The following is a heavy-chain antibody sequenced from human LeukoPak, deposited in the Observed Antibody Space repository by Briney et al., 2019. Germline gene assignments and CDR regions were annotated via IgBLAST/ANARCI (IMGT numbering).Heavy chain of an antibody. Sequence: GGSLRLSCAASKFTFSNYGMHWVRQAPGKGLEWVAVISSDGSNKYYADSAKGRFTISRDNSKNTLYLQMNSLRPEDTAVYYCARDGYGLDTPMVSTNFDYWGQGTLVTVSS. V-gene: IGHV3-30*03. CDR1: KFTFSNYG. CDR2: ISSDGSNK. D-gene: IGHD5-18*01. CDR3: ARDGYGLDTPMVSTNFDY. J-gene: IGHJ4*02.